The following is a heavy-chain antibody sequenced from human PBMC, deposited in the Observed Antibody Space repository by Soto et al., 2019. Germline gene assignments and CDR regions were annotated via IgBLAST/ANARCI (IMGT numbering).Heavy chain of an antibody. CDR2: IWYDGSNK. CDR1: GFTFSSYG. J-gene: IGHJ6*02. D-gene: IGHD5-12*01. V-gene: IGHV3-33*01. Sequence: GGSLRLSCAASGFTFSSYGMHWVRQAPGKGLEWVAVIWYDGSNKYYADSVKGRFTISRDNSKNTLYLQMNSLRAEDMAVYYCVRDRGLRSELYYYYYYGMDVWGQGTTVTVSS. CDR3: VRDRGLRSELYYYYYYGMDV.